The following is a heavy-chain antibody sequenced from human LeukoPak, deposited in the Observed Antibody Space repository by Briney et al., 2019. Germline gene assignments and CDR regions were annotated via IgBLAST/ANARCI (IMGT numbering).Heavy chain of an antibody. D-gene: IGHD3-9*01. J-gene: IGHJ6*03. CDR2: INAGNGNT. CDR3: AQNAYDILTGEIPYYYMDV. CDR1: GYTFTSYA. Sequence: ASVKVSCKASGYTFTSYAMHWVRQAPGQRLEWMGWINAGNGNTKYSQKFQGRVTITRDTSASTAYMELSSLRSEDTAVYYCAQNAYDILTGEIPYYYMDVWGKGTTVTVSS. V-gene: IGHV1-3*01.